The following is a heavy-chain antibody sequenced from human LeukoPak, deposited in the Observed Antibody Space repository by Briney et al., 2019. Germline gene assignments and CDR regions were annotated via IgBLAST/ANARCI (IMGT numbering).Heavy chain of an antibody. V-gene: IGHV3-23*01. CDR1: GFTVSSYA. Sequence: GGSLRLSCAASGFTVSSYAMSWVRQAPGKGLEWVSAISGSGGSTYYADSVKGRFTISRDNSKTTLYLQMNSMRAEDTAVSYCAKGLYGSGSYVFYYMDVWGKGTTVTVSS. CDR3: AKGLYGSGSYVFYYMDV. CDR2: ISGSGGST. D-gene: IGHD3-10*01. J-gene: IGHJ6*03.